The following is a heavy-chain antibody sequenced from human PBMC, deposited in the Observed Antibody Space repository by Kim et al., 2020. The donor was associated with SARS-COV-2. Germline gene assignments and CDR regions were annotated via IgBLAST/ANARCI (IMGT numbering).Heavy chain of an antibody. CDR3: ARHSGPETPHAFDI. V-gene: IGHV5-51*01. Sequence: SPTFQGQVTISADKSISTAYLQWSSLKASDTAMYYCARHSGPETPHAFDIWGQGTMVTVSS. J-gene: IGHJ3*02.